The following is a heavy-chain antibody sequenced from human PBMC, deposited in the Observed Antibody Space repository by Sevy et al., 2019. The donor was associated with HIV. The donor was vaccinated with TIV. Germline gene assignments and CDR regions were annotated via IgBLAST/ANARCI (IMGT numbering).Heavy chain of an antibody. D-gene: IGHD2-15*01. V-gene: IGHV4-39*01. CDR3: ARLRGGYGNGWFSYYMDV. CDR2: ITDSGST. J-gene: IGHJ6*03. Sequence: SETLSLTCSATGGSIRRGDYFWGWVRQSPGKGLEWIGSITDSGSTYYNPSLKSRVTMSVDTSKNQFSLKLSSVTAADTAVHYCARLRGGYGNGWFSYYMDVWGKGTTVTVSS. CDR1: GGSIRRGDYF.